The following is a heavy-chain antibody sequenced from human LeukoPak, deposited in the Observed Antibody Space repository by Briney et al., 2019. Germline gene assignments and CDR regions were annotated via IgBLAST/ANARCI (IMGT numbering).Heavy chain of an antibody. D-gene: IGHD1-14*01. CDR1: GFTVITND. V-gene: IGHV3-53*01. CDR2: LYRDGNT. J-gene: IGHJ4*02. Sequence: GGSLRLSCAASGFTVITNDMTWVRQAPGKGLEWVSVLYRDGNTNYADSVQGRFTISRDNSKNTLYLEMNSLSPDDTAVYYCARGVEPLAANTLAYWGQGTLVTVAS. CDR3: ARGVEPLAANTLAY.